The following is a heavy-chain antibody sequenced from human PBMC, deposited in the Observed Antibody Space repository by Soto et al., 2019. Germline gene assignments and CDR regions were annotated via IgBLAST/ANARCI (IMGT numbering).Heavy chain of an antibody. J-gene: IGHJ4*02. CDR3: ARQRTSVVTQAYFDS. CDR2: IYYRGST. CDR1: GDYINNSSCY. D-gene: IGHD2-21*02. Sequence: KPSETLSLTCTVTGDYINNSSCYWSWIRHPPGKGLECIGSIYYRGSTYNNPSLKCRVSMSVDMSKNQYSLKPRSVPAADTALYYCARQRTSVVTQAYFDSWGQGSQVTVSS. V-gene: IGHV4-39*01.